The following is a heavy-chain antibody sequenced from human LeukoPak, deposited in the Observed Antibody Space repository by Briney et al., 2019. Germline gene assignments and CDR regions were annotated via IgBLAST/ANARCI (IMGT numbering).Heavy chain of an antibody. Sequence: ASVKVSCKASGGTFSSYAISWVRQAPGQGLEWMGGIIPIFGTASYAQKFQGRVTITTDESTSTAYMELSSLRSEDTAVYYCATSSSWSRYYFDYWGQGTLVTVSS. J-gene: IGHJ4*02. CDR1: GGTFSSYA. CDR3: ATSSSWSRYYFDY. D-gene: IGHD6-13*01. CDR2: IIPIFGTA. V-gene: IGHV1-69*05.